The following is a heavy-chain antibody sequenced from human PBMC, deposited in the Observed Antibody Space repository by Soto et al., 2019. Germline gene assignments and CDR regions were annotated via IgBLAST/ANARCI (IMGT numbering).Heavy chain of an antibody. CDR2: ISGSGGST. CDR3: AKELGPIIGYCSSTSCYRPNYFDY. D-gene: IGHD2-2*01. CDR1: GFTFSSYA. V-gene: IGHV3-23*01. J-gene: IGHJ4*02. Sequence: GGSLRLSCAASGFTFSSYAMSWVRQAPGKGLEWVSAISGSGGSTYYADSVKCRFTISRDNSKNTLYLQMNSLRAEDTAVYYCAKELGPIIGYCSSTSCYRPNYFDYWGQGTLVTVSS.